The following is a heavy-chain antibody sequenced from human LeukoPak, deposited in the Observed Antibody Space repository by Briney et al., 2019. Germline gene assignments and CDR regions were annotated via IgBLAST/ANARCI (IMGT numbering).Heavy chain of an antibody. D-gene: IGHD6-6*01. Sequence: GVSLRFSGAASGFTFSSYGMHWVRQAPGKGLEWVAVISYDGSNKYYADSVKGRFTISRDNSKNTLYLQMNSLRAEDTAVYYCAKDRPWYYWGQGTLVTVSS. J-gene: IGHJ4*02. V-gene: IGHV3-30*18. CDR1: GFTFSSYG. CDR2: ISYDGSNK. CDR3: AKDRPWYY.